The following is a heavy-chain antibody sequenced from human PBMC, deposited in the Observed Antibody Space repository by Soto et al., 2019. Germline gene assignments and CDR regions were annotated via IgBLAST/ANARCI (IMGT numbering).Heavy chain of an antibody. V-gene: IGHV4-39*01. J-gene: IGHJ6*03. Sequence: PSEILSLTCTVSGGSISSSSYYWGWLRQPPGKGLEWIGSIYYSGSTYYNPSLKSRVTISVDTSKNQFSLKLSSVTAADTAVYYCARVTRRIAPTYSSSWYGGSMGVNYMDGWGKGTTVTVSS. D-gene: IGHD6-13*01. CDR1: GGSISSSSYY. CDR2: IYYSGST. CDR3: ARVTRRIAPTYSSSWYGGSMGVNYMDG.